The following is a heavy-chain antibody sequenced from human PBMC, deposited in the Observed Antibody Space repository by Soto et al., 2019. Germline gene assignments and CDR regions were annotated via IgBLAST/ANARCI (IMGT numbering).Heavy chain of an antibody. J-gene: IGHJ4*02. D-gene: IGHD6-13*01. CDR1: GGSISSGGYY. CDR3: ARVRDAPAGIEVDY. Sequence: PSETLSLTCTVSGGSISSGGYYWSWIRQHPGKGLEWIGYIYYSGSTYYKPSLKSRVNISVDTSKNQFSLKLSSVTAADTAVYYCARVRDAPAGIEVDYWGQGTLVTVSS. V-gene: IGHV4-31*03. CDR2: IYYSGST.